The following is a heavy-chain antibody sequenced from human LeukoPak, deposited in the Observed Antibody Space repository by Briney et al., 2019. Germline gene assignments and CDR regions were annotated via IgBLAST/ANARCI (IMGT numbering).Heavy chain of an antibody. V-gene: IGHV3-23*01. CDR1: GFTFSTYA. CDR3: ARERAELAPGSRPYFQH. CDR2: ITDSGGST. D-gene: IGHD6-13*01. J-gene: IGHJ1*01. Sequence: PGGSLRLSCAASGFTFSTYAMSWVRQAPGKGLEWVSAITDSGGSTFYADSVKGRFTISRDNSKNTLYLQMNSLRAEYTAVYYCARERAELAPGSRPYFQHWGEGTLVTVSS.